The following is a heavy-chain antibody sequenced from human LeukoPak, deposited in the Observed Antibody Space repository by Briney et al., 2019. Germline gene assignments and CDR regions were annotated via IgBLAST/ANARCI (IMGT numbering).Heavy chain of an antibody. J-gene: IGHJ2*01. V-gene: IGHV4-4*08. CDR3: ASPARYCSGGSCNSDWYFGL. Sequence: SETLSPTCTVSGGSISSYSWSWIRQTPRKRLERIGYIAYINSSRRTNSIPSLKSRLSISIDTSKNQCSLNVSSVTAADTAMYYCASPARYCSGGSCNSDWYFGLWGRGTLVTVSS. D-gene: IGHD2-15*01. CDR2: IAYINSSRRT. CDR1: GGSISSYS.